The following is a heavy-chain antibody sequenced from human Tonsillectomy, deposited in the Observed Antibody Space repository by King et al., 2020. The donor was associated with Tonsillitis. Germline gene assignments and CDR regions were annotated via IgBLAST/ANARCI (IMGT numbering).Heavy chain of an antibody. CDR1: GGSFSGYY. D-gene: IGHD3-9*01. CDR3: ARGRLRYFDWLLYYFDY. CDR2: INHSGST. Sequence: VQLQQWGAGLLKPSETLSLTCAVYGGSFSGYYWSWIRQPPGKGLEWIGEINHSGSTNYNPSLKSRVTISVDTSKNQFSLKLSSVTAADTAVYYCARGRLRYFDWLLYYFDYWGQGTLVTVSS. V-gene: IGHV4-34*01. J-gene: IGHJ4*02.